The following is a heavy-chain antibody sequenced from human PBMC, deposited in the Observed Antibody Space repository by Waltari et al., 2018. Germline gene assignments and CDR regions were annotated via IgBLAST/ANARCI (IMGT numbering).Heavy chain of an antibody. CDR3: ARSPYCSGGSCYYLDY. CDR2: INHSGST. J-gene: IGHJ4*02. CDR1: GGSFSGYS. V-gene: IGHV4-34*01. D-gene: IGHD2-15*01. Sequence: QVQLQQWGAGLLKPSETLSLTCAVYGGSFSGYSWRWIRQPPGQGLEWIGEINHSGSTNYNPSLKSRVTISVDTSKNQFSLKLSSVTAADTAVYYCARSPYCSGGSCYYLDYWGQGTLVTVSS.